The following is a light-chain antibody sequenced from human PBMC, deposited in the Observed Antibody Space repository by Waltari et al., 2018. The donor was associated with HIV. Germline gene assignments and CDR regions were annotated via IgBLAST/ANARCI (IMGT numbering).Light chain of an antibody. Sequence: EIVLTQSPATLSLSPGERATLSCRASQSVSSYLTWYQQKPGQAPRLLIYDTSNRATGIPARFSGSGSGTDFTLTISSLEPEDFAVYYCQQRFNWVTFGGGTKVELK. J-gene: IGKJ4*01. V-gene: IGKV3-11*01. CDR1: QSVSSY. CDR3: QQRFNWVT. CDR2: DTS.